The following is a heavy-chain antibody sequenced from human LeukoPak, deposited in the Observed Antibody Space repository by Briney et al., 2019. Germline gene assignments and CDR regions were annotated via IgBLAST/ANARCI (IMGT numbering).Heavy chain of an antibody. J-gene: IGHJ4*02. CDR2: IYYSGST. CDR1: GASISGSGYY. D-gene: IGHD3-22*01. CDR3: ARSTDYDSSGYYYPTYYYFDY. Sequence: SETLSLTCAVSGASISGSGYYWGWIRQPPGKGLEWIGNIYYSGSTYYNPSLKSRVTISVDTSKNQFSLKLSSVTAADTAVYYCARSTDYDSSGYYYPTYYYFDYWGQGTLVTVSS. V-gene: IGHV4-39*01.